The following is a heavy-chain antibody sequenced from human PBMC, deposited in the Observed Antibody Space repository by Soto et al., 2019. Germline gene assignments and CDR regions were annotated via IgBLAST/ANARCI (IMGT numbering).Heavy chain of an antibody. D-gene: IGHD3-10*01. Sequence: SETLSLTCNVSGDSIRSYFWSWVRQPPGKGLEWIGYIPYSGGPTYNPSLKSRVTISIDTSKKQFSLKMTSVTAADTAVYYCASSKMGLISVLETWGQGTLVTVS. CDR3: ASSKMGLISVLET. CDR1: GDSIRSYF. V-gene: IGHV4-59*01. J-gene: IGHJ5*02. CDR2: IPYSGGP.